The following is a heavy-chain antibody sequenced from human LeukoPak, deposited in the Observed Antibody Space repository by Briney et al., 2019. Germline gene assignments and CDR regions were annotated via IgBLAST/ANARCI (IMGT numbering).Heavy chain of an antibody. Sequence: ASVKVSCKASGYSFTGYYMHWVRQAPGQGLEWMGWINPNSGDTNYAQKLQGRVTMTTDTSTSTAYMELRSLRSDDTAVYYCARDTVTMIRGGHTEIDYWGQGTLVTVSS. CDR1: GYSFTGYY. D-gene: IGHD3-10*01. V-gene: IGHV1-2*02. CDR2: INPNSGDT. CDR3: ARDTVTMIRGGHTEIDY. J-gene: IGHJ4*02.